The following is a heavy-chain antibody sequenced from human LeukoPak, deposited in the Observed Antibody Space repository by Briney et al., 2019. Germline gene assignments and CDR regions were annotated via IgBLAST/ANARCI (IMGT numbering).Heavy chain of an antibody. CDR3: AKDRGSGSYEYYYMDV. J-gene: IGHJ6*03. CDR2: IRYDGSNK. CDR1: GFTFSSYG. Sequence: PGGSLRLSCAASGFTFSSYGMHWVRQAPGKGLEWVAFIRYDGSNKYYADSVKGRFTISRDNSKNTLYLQMNSLRAEDTAVYYCAKDRGSGSYEYYYMDVWGKGTTVTISS. D-gene: IGHD3-10*01. V-gene: IGHV3-30*02.